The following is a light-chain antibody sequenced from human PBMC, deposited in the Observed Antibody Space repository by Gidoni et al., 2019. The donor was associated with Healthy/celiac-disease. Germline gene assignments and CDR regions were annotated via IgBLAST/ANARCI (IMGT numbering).Light chain of an antibody. CDR3: QTWGTGIRV. CDR1: SGHSSYA. CDR2: LNSDGSH. Sequence: QLVLTQSPSASASLGASVKLTCTLSSGHSSYAIAWHQQQPEKGPRGLMKLNSDGSHSKGDGIPDRFSGSSSGAERYLTISSLQSEDEADYYWQTWGTGIRVFGGGTKLTVL. V-gene: IGLV4-69*01. J-gene: IGLJ3*02.